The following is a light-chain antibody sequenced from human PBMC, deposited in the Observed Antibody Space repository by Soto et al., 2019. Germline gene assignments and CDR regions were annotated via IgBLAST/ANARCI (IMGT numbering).Light chain of an antibody. V-gene: IGLV2-14*01. J-gene: IGLJ3*02. CDR1: SSDVGGYNY. Sequence: QSALTQPASVSGSPGQSITISCTGTSSDVGGYNYVPWYQHNPAKAPKLMIYEVSNRPSGVSHRFSGSKSGNTASLTISGLQAEDEADYYCFSYTTSSTLVFGGGTKVTVL. CDR2: EVS. CDR3: FSYTTSSTLV.